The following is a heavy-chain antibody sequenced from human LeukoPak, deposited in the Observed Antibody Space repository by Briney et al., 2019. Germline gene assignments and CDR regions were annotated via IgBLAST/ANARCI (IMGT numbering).Heavy chain of an antibody. D-gene: IGHD5-18*01. J-gene: IGHJ4*02. CDR3: ARPDEDRGYSYGYNY. V-gene: IGHV1-69*13. CDR1: GYTFTSYA. Sequence: SVKVSCKASGYTFTSYAISWVRQAPGQGLEWMGGIIPIFGTANYAQKFQGRVTITADESTSTAYMELSSLRSEDTAVYYCARPDEDRGYSYGYNYWGQGTLVTVSS. CDR2: IIPIFGTA.